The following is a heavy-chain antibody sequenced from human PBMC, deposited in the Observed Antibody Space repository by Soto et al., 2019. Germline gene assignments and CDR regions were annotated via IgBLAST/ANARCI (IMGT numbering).Heavy chain of an antibody. CDR2: IYDSGDT. J-gene: IGHJ6*02. CDR1: GGSIRSISFY. Sequence: GTLSLICTVSGGSIRSISFYLGWIRQSAGQGLEWIGSIYDSGDTYYNPSLKSRVPISVDTSKNQFSLKLSSETPADTAVYYCARHRTPGLRLWNKYDMDVWGRGTTVT. CDR3: ARHRTPGLRLWNKYDMDV. D-gene: IGHD1-1*01. V-gene: IGHV4-39*01.